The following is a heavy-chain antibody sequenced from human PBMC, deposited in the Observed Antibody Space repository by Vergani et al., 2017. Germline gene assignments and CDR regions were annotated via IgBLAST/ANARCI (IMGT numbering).Heavy chain of an antibody. CDR3: ARGQVVVPAAVNFDY. Sequence: QVQLQESGPGLVKPSQTLSLTCTVSGGSISSGGYYWSWIRQHPGKGLEWIGYIYYSGSTYYNPSLKSRVTISVDTSKNQFSLKLSSVTAADTAVYYCARGQVVVPAAVNFDYWGQGTLVTVSS. CDR2: IYYSGST. D-gene: IGHD2-2*01. V-gene: IGHV4-31*03. J-gene: IGHJ4*02. CDR1: GGSISSGGYY.